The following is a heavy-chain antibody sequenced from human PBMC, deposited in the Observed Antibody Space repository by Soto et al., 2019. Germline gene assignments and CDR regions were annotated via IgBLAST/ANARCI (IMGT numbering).Heavy chain of an antibody. CDR2: ISYDGSNK. Sequence: GGSLRLSCAASGFTFSNYAMNWVRQAPGKGLEWVAVISYDGSNKYYADSVKGRFTISRDSSKNMRYRQMNSLRAEDTAVYYCAKEDSSSWHHYYGMDVWGQGTTVTVSS. D-gene: IGHD6-13*01. J-gene: IGHJ6*02. CDR3: AKEDSSSWHHYYGMDV. V-gene: IGHV3-30*18. CDR1: GFTFSNYA.